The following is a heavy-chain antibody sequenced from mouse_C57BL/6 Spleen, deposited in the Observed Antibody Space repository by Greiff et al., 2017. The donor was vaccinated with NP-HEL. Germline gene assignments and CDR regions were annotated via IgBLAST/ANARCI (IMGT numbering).Heavy chain of an antibody. D-gene: IGHD2-3*01. Sequence: EVQRVESGGGLVQPKGSLKLSCAASGFSFNTYAMNWVRQAPGKGLEWVARIRSKSNNYATYYADSVKDRFTISRDDSESMLYLQMNNLKTEDTAMYYCVRQDGYSMDYWGQGTSVTVSS. J-gene: IGHJ4*01. CDR1: GFSFNTYA. CDR3: VRQDGYSMDY. V-gene: IGHV10-1*01. CDR2: IRSKSNNYAT.